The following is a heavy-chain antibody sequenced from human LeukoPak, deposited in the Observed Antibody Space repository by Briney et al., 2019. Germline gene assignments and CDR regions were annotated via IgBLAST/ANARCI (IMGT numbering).Heavy chain of an antibody. Sequence: ATVKVSCKASGYTFTGYYMHWVRQAPGQGLEWMGWINAGNGNTKYSQEFQGRVTITRDTSASTAYMELSSLRSEDMAVYYCARVDTAMAAPYDYWGQGTLVTVSS. CDR2: INAGNGNT. D-gene: IGHD5-18*01. CDR3: ARVDTAMAAPYDY. J-gene: IGHJ4*02. V-gene: IGHV1-3*03. CDR1: GYTFTGYY.